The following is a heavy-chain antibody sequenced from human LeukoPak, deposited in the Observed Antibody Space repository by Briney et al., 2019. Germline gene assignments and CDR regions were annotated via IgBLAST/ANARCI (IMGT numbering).Heavy chain of an antibody. V-gene: IGHV5-10-1*01. CDR1: GYSFTSYW. J-gene: IGHJ6*02. D-gene: IGHD3-3*01. CDR3: AVLWSGYSTYYYYYYGMDV. Sequence: GESLRISCQGSGYSFTSYWISWVRQMPGKGLEWMGRIDPSDSYTNYSPSFQGHVTISADKSISTAYLQWSSLKASDTAMYYCAVLWSGYSTYYYYYYGMDVWGQGTTVTVSS. CDR2: IDPSDSYT.